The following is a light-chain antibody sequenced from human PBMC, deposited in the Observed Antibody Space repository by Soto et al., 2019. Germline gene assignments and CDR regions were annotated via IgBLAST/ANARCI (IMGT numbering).Light chain of an antibody. CDR2: GAS. CDR1: QSVSSN. V-gene: IGKV3-20*01. Sequence: EIVMTQSPATLSVSPGERATLSCRASQSVSSNLAWYQHKPGQAPRLLIYGASSRATGIPDRFSGSGSGTDFTLTISRLEPEDFAVYYCQQYGSSPRTFGQGTKVDI. CDR3: QQYGSSPRT. J-gene: IGKJ1*01.